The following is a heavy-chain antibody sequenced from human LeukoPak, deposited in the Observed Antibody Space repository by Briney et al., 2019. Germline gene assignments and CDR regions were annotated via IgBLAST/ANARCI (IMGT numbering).Heavy chain of an antibody. CDR2: INSDGSST. Sequence: GGSLRLSCAASGFTFSSYWMHWVRQAPGKGLVWVSRINSDGSSTSYADSVKGRFTISRDDAKNTLYLQMNSLRAEDTAVYYCARERGDFWSGYYTSLGYWGQGTLVTASS. V-gene: IGHV3-74*01. D-gene: IGHD3-3*01. CDR1: GFTFSSYW. CDR3: ARERGDFWSGYYTSLGY. J-gene: IGHJ4*02.